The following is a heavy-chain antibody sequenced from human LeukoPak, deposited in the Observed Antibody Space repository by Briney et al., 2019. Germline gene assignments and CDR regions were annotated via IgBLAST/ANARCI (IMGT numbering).Heavy chain of an antibody. CDR2: ISTYNGNT. Sequence: GASVKVSCKASGYTFTSHGISWVRQAPGQGLEWMGWISTYNGNTNYAQKLQGRVTMTEDTSTDTAYMELSSLRSEDTAVYYCATCRSSTSCPFDYWGQGTLVTVSS. V-gene: IGHV1-18*01. J-gene: IGHJ4*02. CDR1: GYTFTSHG. D-gene: IGHD2-2*01. CDR3: ATCRSSTSCPFDY.